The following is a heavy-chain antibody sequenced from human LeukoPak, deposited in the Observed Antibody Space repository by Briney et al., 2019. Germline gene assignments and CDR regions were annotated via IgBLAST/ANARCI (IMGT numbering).Heavy chain of an antibody. CDR1: GYTFTSYG. V-gene: IGHV1-18*01. D-gene: IGHD3-3*01. CDR2: ISAYNGNT. Sequence: ASVKVSCKASGYTFTSYGISWVRQAPGQGLEWMGWISAYNGNTNYAQKLQGRVTMTTDTSTSTAYMELRSLRSDDTAVYYSARVNRDFWSGYYIPYYYYGMDVWGQGTTVTVSS. CDR3: ARVNRDFWSGYYIPYYYYGMDV. J-gene: IGHJ6*02.